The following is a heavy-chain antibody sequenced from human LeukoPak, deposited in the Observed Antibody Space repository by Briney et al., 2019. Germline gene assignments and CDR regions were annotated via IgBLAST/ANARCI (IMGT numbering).Heavy chain of an antibody. V-gene: IGHV1-18*01. CDR3: ARDRVGATYYFDY. J-gene: IGHJ4*02. CDR2: MSAYTCNT. CDR1: GYTFTSYG. Sequence: ASGEASCHASGYTFTSYGISWVRQAPGQGVEWMGWMSAYTCNTNYAQKLQGKVTMTTDTSTSTAYMELRSLRSDDTAVYYCARDRVGATYYFDYWGQGTLVTVSS. D-gene: IGHD1-26*01.